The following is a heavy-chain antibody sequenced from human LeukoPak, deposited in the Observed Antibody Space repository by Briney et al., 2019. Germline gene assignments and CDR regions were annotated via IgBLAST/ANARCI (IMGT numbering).Heavy chain of an antibody. CDR1: GGTFSSYA. V-gene: IGHV1-69*05. J-gene: IGHJ2*01. Sequence: ASVKVSCKASGGTFSSYAISWVRQAPGQGLEWMGRIIPISGTANYAQKFQGRVTITTDESTSTAYMELSSLRSEDTAVYYCARGGDYGDYGYFDLWGRGTLVTVSS. CDR2: IIPISGTA. CDR3: ARGGDYGDYGYFDL. D-gene: IGHD4-17*01.